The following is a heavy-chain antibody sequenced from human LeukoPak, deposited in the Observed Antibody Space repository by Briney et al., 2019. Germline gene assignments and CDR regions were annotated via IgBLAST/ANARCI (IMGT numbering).Heavy chain of an antibody. J-gene: IGHJ4*02. D-gene: IGHD5-18*01. CDR1: GGSFSDYY. CDR2: IYHSGST. V-gene: IGHV4-34*01. CDR3: AIGAMVWYYFDY. Sequence: PSETLSLTCAVYGGSFSDYYWTWIRQPPGKGLEWIGSIYHSGSTYYNPSLKSRVTISVDTSKNQFSLKLSSVTAADTAVYYCAIGAMVWYYFDYWGQGTLVTVSS.